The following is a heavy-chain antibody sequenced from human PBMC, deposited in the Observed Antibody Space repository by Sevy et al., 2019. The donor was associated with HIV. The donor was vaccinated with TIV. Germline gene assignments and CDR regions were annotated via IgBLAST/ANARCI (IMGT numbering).Heavy chain of an antibody. CDR3: ARRSLRLGYCSRTGCYSAMDV. CDR2: IIPLFDTV. CDR1: GGTFSSNA. D-gene: IGHD2-2*02. Sequence: ASVKVSCKTSGGTFSSNAFTWVRQAPGQGLEWMGGIIPLFDTVDYVQKFQGRVTITTDESRTTAYLAMSSLSSEDTAVYYCARRSLRLGYCSRTGCYSAMDVWGQGTSVTVSS. V-gene: IGHV1-69*05. J-gene: IGHJ6*02.